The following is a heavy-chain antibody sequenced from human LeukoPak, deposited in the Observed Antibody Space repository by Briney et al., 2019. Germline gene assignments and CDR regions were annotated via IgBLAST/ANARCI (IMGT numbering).Heavy chain of an antibody. Sequence: ASVKVSCKASGYILTTYDINWVRLAPGQGLEWMAWMNPNTGNTGFAQKFQGRVTVSRNTDISTAYMELNSLRSEDTAVYYCARFGGGATKDDRLDYWGQGTLVTVSS. CDR1: GYILTTYD. J-gene: IGHJ4*02. CDR3: ARFGGGATKDDRLDY. CDR2: MNPNTGNT. V-gene: IGHV1-8*03. D-gene: IGHD3-16*01.